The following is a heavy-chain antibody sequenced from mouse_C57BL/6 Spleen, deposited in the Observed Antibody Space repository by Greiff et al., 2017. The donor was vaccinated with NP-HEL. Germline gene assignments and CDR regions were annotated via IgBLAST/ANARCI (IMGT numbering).Heavy chain of an antibody. D-gene: IGHD1-1*01. V-gene: IGHV3-1*01. Sequence: EVMLVESGPGMVKPSQSLSLTCTVTGYSITSGYDWHWIRHFPGNKLEWMGYISYSGSTNYNPSLKSRISITHDTSKNHFFLKLNSVTTEDTATYYCAREDTYYGSSYGYFDVWGTGTTVTVSS. CDR1: GYSITSGYD. J-gene: IGHJ1*03. CDR2: ISYSGST. CDR3: AREDTYYGSSYGYFDV.